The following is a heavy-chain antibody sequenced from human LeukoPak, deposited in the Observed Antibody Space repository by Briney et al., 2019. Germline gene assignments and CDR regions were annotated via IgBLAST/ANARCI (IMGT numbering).Heavy chain of an antibody. CDR3: ASSRSSSGWSLIDY. V-gene: IGHV4-59*01. CDR2: IYYSGST. D-gene: IGHD6-19*01. Sequence: NSSETLSLTCTVSGASISSYYWSWIRQPPGKGLEWVGYIYYSGSTNYKPSLKRRVTISVDTSKNQFSLKVSSVTAADTAVYYCASSRSSSGWSLIDYWGQGALVTVSS. CDR1: GASISSYY. J-gene: IGHJ4*02.